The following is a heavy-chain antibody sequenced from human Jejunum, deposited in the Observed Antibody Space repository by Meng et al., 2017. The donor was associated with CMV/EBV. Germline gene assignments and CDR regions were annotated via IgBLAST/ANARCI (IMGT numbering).Heavy chain of an antibody. CDR3: ARSLYQDTSGLNYVYYYQGMDV. Sequence: IHWVRQAPGQGREWMGIINPSGSFTKYAQKFQGRVTMTRDTSTSTVYMELSSLRSEDTAVYYCARSLYQDTSGLNYVYYYQGMDVWGQGTTVTVSS. CDR2: INPSGSFT. V-gene: IGHV1-46*01. D-gene: IGHD3-22*01. J-gene: IGHJ6*02.